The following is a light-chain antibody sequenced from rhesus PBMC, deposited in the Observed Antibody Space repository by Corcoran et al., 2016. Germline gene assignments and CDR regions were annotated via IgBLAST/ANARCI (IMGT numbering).Light chain of an antibody. CDR3: SSYANSNTYI. V-gene: IGLV2-32*02. J-gene: IGLJ1*01. CDR2: EVS. CDR1: SSDIGAYNY. Sequence: QAALTQPRSVSGSPGQSVTISCTGTSSDIGAYNYVPWYHQHPGTAPKLMIYEVSKRPAWVSDRFSGSKSGNTASLTISGLQAEDEAYYYCSSYANSNTYIFGTGTRLTVL.